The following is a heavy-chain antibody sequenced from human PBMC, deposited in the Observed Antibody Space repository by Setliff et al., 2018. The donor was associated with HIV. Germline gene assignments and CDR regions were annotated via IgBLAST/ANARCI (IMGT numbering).Heavy chain of an antibody. CDR2: LNHSGST. Sequence: KSSETLSLTCAVYGGSFSGYYWSWIRQPPGKGLEMIGELNHSGSTNYNPSLKSRVTIAVDRSKNQFSLKLTSVTAADTAVYYCARGQDLGATWTGYYYYYMDVWGKGTTVTVSS. D-gene: IGHD1-26*01. V-gene: IGHV4-34*01. J-gene: IGHJ6*03. CDR3: ARGQDLGATWTGYYYYYMDV. CDR1: GGSFSGYY.